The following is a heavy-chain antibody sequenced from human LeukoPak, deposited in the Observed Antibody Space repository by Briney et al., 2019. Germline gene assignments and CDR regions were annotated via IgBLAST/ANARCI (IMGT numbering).Heavy chain of an antibody. J-gene: IGHJ4*02. D-gene: IGHD3-22*01. Sequence: PGGSLRLSCAASGFTFDDYGMSWVRQAPGKGLEWVSAISGSGGSTYYADSVKGRFTISRDNSKNTLYLQMNSLRAEDTAVYYCAKDTYYYDSSGYYWFDYWGQGTLVTVSS. V-gene: IGHV3-23*01. CDR3: AKDTYYYDSSGYYWFDY. CDR1: GFTFDDYG. CDR2: ISGSGGST.